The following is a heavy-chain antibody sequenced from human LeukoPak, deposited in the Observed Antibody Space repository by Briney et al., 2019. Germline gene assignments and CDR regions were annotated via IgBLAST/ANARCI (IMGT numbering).Heavy chain of an antibody. J-gene: IGHJ4*02. D-gene: IGHD1-26*01. V-gene: IGHV3-23*01. CDR1: GFTFSSYA. CDR2: TDEGGDSR. CDR3: AKDFSPVVGATDY. Sequence: GGSLRLSCAASGFTFSSYAMSWVRQAPGKGLEWVSTTDEGGDSRHFSDSVKGRFTISRDNSKNTLYLQMNSLRVEDTALYYCAKDFSPVVGATDYWSQGTLVTVSS.